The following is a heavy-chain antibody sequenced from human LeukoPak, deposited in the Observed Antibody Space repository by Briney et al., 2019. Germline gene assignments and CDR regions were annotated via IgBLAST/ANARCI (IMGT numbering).Heavy chain of an antibody. J-gene: IGHJ6*02. Sequence: GESLRISCKGSGYSFTSYWISWVRQMPGKGLGQMPGKGLEWMGSIDPSDSYTNYSPSFEGHVTISADKSISTAYLQWSSLKASDTAMYYCARSDQFRWFGEPRRPFYYGVDVWGQGTTVTVSS. CDR3: ARSDQFRWFGEPRRPFYYGVDV. V-gene: IGHV5-10-1*01. D-gene: IGHD3-10*01. CDR1: GYSFTSYW. CDR2: IDPSDSYT.